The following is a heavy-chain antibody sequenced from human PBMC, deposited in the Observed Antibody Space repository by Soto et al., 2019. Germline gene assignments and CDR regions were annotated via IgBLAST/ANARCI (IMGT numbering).Heavy chain of an antibody. D-gene: IGHD3-22*01. V-gene: IGHV1-18*01. Sequence: QVELVQSGAEVKKPGASVKVSCKASGYTFTSYGISWVRQAPGQGLEWMGWISAYNGNTNYAQKLQGRVTMTTDTSTSTAYMELRSLRSDDTAVYYCARDKTAYYDSSGYRCMHGGCRETWGQGTLVTVSS. CDR1: GYTFTSYG. J-gene: IGHJ5*02. CDR2: ISAYNGNT. CDR3: ARDKTAYYDSSGYRCMHGGCRET.